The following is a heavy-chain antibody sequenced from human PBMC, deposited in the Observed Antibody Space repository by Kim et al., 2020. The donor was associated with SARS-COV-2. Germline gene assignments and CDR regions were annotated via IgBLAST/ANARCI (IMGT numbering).Heavy chain of an antibody. CDR3: AKTTGLGMIVVVAYYFDY. CDR2: ISGSGGST. J-gene: IGHJ4*02. V-gene: IGHV3-23*01. D-gene: IGHD3-22*01. CDR1: GFTFSSYA. Sequence: GGSLRLSCAASGFTFSSYAMSWVRQAPGKGLEWVSAISGSGGSTYYADSVKGRFTISRDNSKNTLYLQMNSLRAEDTAVYYCAKTTGLGMIVVVAYYFDYWGQGTLVTVSS.